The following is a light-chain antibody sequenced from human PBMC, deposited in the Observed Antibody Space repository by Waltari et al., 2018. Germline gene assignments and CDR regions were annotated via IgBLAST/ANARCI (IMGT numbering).Light chain of an antibody. V-gene: IGLV2-11*01. CDR3: SSYAGFYTLV. CDR1: SANVGRYDY. Sequence: QSALTQPRSVSGSPGQSVTVSCTGTSANVGRYDYVSWYQQHPTKAPELLSFEVSRRPSGVPDRFSGSKSGNTASLTISGLQAEDEADYYCSSYAGFYTLVFGGGTTVTVL. J-gene: IGLJ2*01. CDR2: EVS.